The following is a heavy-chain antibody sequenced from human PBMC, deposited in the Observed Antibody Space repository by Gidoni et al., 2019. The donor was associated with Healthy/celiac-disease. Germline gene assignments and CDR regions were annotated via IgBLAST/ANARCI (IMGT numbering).Heavy chain of an antibody. V-gene: IGHV1-18*01. CDR1: GYTFTSYG. Sequence: QVQLVPSGAEVKQPGASVKVSCKASGYTFTSYGISWVRQAPGQGLEWMGWISAYNGNTNYAQKLQGRVTMTTETSTSTAYMELRSLRSDDTAVYYCARDGSSIAVAAPFDYWGQGTLVTVSS. CDR3: ARDGSSIAVAAPFDY. CDR2: ISAYNGNT. D-gene: IGHD6-19*01. J-gene: IGHJ4*02.